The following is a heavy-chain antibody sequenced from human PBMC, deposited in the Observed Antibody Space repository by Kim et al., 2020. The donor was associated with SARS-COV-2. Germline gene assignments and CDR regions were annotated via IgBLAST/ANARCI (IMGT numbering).Heavy chain of an antibody. CDR1: GYSFTSYW. CDR2: IDLSDSYA. Sequence: GESLKISCNGSGYSFTSYWISWVRQMPGKGLEWMGRIDLSDSYAKYSPSFQGHVTISADKSISTAYLQWSSLKASDTAMYYCARHGHEYSTSSYYYYGMDVWGLGTTVTVSS. J-gene: IGHJ6*02. V-gene: IGHV5-10-1*01. D-gene: IGHD6-6*01. CDR3: ARHGHEYSTSSYYYYGMDV.